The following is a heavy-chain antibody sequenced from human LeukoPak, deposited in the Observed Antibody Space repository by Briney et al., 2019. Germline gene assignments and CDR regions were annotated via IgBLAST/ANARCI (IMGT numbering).Heavy chain of an antibody. V-gene: IGHV3-9*01. CDR3: AKDLSSAITSALVLDV. D-gene: IGHD3-22*01. J-gene: IGHJ6*02. Sequence: GGSLRLSCTVSGFTFDDYATHWVRHTPGKGQEWVAGITWNRDNIGYGDSVKGRFTISRDNVKNVLYLQMNSLRPEDTALYYCAKDLSSAITSALVLDVWGQGTTV. CDR2: ITWNRDNI. CDR1: GFTFDDYA.